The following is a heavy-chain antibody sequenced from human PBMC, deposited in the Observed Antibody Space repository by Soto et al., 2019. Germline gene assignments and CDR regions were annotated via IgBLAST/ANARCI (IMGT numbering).Heavy chain of an antibody. Sequence: ASVKVSCKASGYTFTDYGFSWVRQAPGQGPEWMGWITPYTGNTKFPQKFQGRVTMTTDRFTSTAYMELKSLTFDDTAVYYCAXDRGSGSYYLGPFYFDYWGQGTLVTVSS. J-gene: IGHJ4*02. V-gene: IGHV1-18*01. CDR3: AXDRGSGSYYLGPFYFDY. CDR2: ITPYTGNT. CDR1: GYTFTDYG. D-gene: IGHD1-26*01.